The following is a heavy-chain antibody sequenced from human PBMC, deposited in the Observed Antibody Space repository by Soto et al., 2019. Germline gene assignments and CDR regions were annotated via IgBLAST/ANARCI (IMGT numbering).Heavy chain of an antibody. CDR3: ARGRDIVVVPAAISWFDP. V-gene: IGHV6-1*01. Sequence: PSETLSLTCAVSGDSVSSNSAAWNWIRQSPSRGLEWLGRTYYRSKWYNDYAVSVKSRITINPDTSKNQFSLQLNSVTPEDTAVYYCARGRDIVVVPAAISWFDPWGQGTLVTISS. CDR1: GDSVSSNSAA. CDR2: TYYRSKWYN. D-gene: IGHD2-2*01. J-gene: IGHJ5*02.